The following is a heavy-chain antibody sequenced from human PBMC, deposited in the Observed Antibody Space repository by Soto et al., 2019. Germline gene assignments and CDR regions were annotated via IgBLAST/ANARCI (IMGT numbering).Heavy chain of an antibody. D-gene: IGHD3-10*01. CDR1: GVTFSSYA. J-gene: IGHJ4*02. CDR3: AKPLYYYGSGRAYFDY. V-gene: IGHV3-23*01. CDR2: ISGGST. Sequence: GGSLRLACAASGVTFSSYAMSWVRQAPGKGLEWVSAISGGSTYYADSVKGRFTVSKDNSKNTLYLQMTTLRADDTAIYYCAKPLYYYGSGRAYFDYWGQGVLVTVSS.